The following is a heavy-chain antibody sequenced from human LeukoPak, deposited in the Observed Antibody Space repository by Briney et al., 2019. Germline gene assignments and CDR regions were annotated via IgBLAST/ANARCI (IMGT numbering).Heavy chain of an antibody. CDR1: GFTLNTYT. V-gene: IGHV3-21*04. CDR3: AKVIAYSFYFDSSGLPDY. D-gene: IGHD3-22*01. CDR2: ISSSGTYI. J-gene: IGHJ4*02. Sequence: GGSLRLSCAASGFTLNTYTMNWVRQAPGKGLEWVSSISSSGTYIYYADSVKGRFTISRDNSKNTFYLQMNSLRAEDTAVYYCAKVIAYSFYFDSSGLPDYWGQGTLVTVSS.